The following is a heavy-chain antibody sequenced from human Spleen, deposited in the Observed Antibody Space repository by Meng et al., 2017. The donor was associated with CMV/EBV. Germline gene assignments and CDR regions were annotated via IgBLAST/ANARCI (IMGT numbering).Heavy chain of an antibody. CDR1: GYTFTSYR. CDR2: ISAYNGHT. Sequence: KVSCKAYGYTFTSYRISWVRQAPGQGLEWMGWISAYNGHTNYAQKVQDRVTMTTDTSTSTAYMELRSLRSDDTAVYYCARDRKIWFDPWGQGTLVTVSS. V-gene: IGHV1-18*01. CDR3: ARDRKIWFDP. J-gene: IGHJ5*02.